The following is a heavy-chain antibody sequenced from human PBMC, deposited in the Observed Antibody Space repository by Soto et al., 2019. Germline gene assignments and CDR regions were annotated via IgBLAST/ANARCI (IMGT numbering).Heavy chain of an antibody. CDR1: GFTFSSYG. Sequence: GGSLRLSCAASGFTFSSYGMHWVRQAPGKGLEWVAVISYDGSNKYYADSVKGRFTISRDNSKNTLYLQMNSLRAEDTAVYYCAKPEGYDSSGYYYRINAFDIWGQGTMVPVSS. D-gene: IGHD3-22*01. V-gene: IGHV3-30*18. J-gene: IGHJ3*02. CDR3: AKPEGYDSSGYYYRINAFDI. CDR2: ISYDGSNK.